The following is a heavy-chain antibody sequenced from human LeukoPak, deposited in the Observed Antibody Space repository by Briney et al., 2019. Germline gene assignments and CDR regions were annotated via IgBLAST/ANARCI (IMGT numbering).Heavy chain of an antibody. J-gene: IGHJ1*01. CDR3: TTARGSGLQYFQH. V-gene: IGHV3-15*07. CDR1: GFTFSNAW. Sequence: GGSLRLSCAASGFTFSNAWMNWVRQAPGKGLEWVGRIKSKTDGGTTDCAAPVKGRFTISRDDSKDTLYLQMNSLKTEDTAVYYCTTARGSGLQYFQHWGQGTLVTVSS. CDR2: IKSKTDGGTT. D-gene: IGHD1-26*01.